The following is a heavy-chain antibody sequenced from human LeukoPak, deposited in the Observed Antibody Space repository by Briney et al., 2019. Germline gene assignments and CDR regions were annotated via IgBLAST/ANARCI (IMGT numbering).Heavy chain of an antibody. V-gene: IGHV4-34*01. CDR2: IIHSGGT. Sequence: KPSETLSLTCAVYGGSFSGYYWSWIRQPPGKGLDWIGEIIHSGGTNYNPSLKSRVTISVDTSKNQFSLNLNSINAADTAVYYCARGLSGSYYFDHWGQGTLVTVSS. CDR1: GGSFSGYY. CDR3: ARGLSGSYYFDH. D-gene: IGHD1-26*01. J-gene: IGHJ4*02.